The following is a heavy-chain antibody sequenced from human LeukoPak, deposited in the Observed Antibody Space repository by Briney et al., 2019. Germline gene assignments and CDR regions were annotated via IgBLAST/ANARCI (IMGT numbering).Heavy chain of an antibody. CDR1: GFTFSSYA. CDR3: AKGISVWYGDYVDY. CDR2: ISGSGGST. Sequence: GGSLRLSCAAPGFTFSSYAMSWVRQAPGKGLEWVSAISGSGGSTYYADSVKGRFTISRDNSKNTLYLQMNSLRAEDTAVYYCAKGISVWYGDYVDYWGQGTLVAVSS. J-gene: IGHJ4*02. V-gene: IGHV3-23*01. D-gene: IGHD3-10*01.